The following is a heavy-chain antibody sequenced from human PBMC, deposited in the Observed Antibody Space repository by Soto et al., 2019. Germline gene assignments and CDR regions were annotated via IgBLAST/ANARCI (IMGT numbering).Heavy chain of an antibody. D-gene: IGHD3-10*01. Sequence: SETLSLTCAVYGGSFSGYYWSWIRQPPGKGLEWIGEINHSGSTNYNPSLKSRVTISVDTSKNQFSPKLSSVTAADTAVYYCARNLEVRGAYYYYMDVWGKGTTVTVSS. CDR1: GGSFSGYY. J-gene: IGHJ6*03. CDR3: ARNLEVRGAYYYYMDV. CDR2: INHSGST. V-gene: IGHV4-34*01.